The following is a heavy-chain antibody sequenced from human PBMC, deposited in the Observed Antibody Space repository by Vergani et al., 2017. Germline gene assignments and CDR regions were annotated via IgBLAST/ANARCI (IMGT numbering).Heavy chain of an antibody. D-gene: IGHD6-13*01. V-gene: IGHV3-9*01. CDR3: AKVSSSCYYYYYMDV. J-gene: IGHJ6*03. CDR2: ISWNSGSI. CDR1: GFTFDDYA. Sequence: EVQLVESGGGLVQPGRSLRLSCAASGFTFDDYAMHWVRQAPGKGLEWVSGISWNSGSIGYADSVKGRFTISRDNAKNSLYLQMNSLRAEDTAVYYCAKVSSSCYYYYYMDVWGKGTTVTVSS.